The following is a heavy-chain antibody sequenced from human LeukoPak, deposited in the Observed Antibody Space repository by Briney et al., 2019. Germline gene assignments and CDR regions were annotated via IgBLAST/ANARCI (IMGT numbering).Heavy chain of an antibody. CDR1: GFTFSSYS. V-gene: IGHV3-48*01. J-gene: IGHJ6*03. D-gene: IGHD6-13*01. Sequence: GGTLRLSCAASGFTFSSYSMSWVRQAPGKGLERVSYISSSSSTIYYADSVKGRFTISRNNAKNSLYLQMNSLRAEDTAVYYCARGARSSSWDGVPYYMDGWGKAATVTISS. CDR3: ARGARSSSWDGVPYYMDG. CDR2: ISSSSSTI.